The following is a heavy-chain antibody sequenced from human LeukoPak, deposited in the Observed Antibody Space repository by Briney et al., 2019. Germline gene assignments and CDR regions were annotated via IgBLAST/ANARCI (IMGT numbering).Heavy chain of an antibody. CDR3: ARSRNVLLWFGEIDY. Sequence: GGSLRLSCAASGFTFSSYSMNWVRQAPGKGLEWVANIKQDGSEKYYVDSVKGRFTISRDNAKNSLYLQMNSLRAEDTAVYYCARSRNVLLWFGEIDYWGQGTLVTVSS. J-gene: IGHJ4*02. CDR2: IKQDGSEK. D-gene: IGHD3-10*01. V-gene: IGHV3-7*01. CDR1: GFTFSSYS.